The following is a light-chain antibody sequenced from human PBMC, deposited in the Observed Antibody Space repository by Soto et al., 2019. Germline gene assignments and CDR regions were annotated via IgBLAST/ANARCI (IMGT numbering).Light chain of an antibody. Sequence: EIVLTQSPATPSLSPGARATLSCRASQSVGSSLAWYQQKPGQAPRLLIYDASNRSTGIPDRFSGSGSGTDGTQTISTREPANSGVYYCQQRSNWCQGFTFGQGT. CDR1: QSVGSS. CDR2: DAS. V-gene: IGKV3-11*01. J-gene: IGKJ5*01. CDR3: QQRSNWCQGFT.